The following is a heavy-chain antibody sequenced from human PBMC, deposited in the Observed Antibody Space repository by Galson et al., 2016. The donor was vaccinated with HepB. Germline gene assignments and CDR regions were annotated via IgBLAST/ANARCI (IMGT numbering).Heavy chain of an antibody. J-gene: IGHJ4*02. Sequence: PALVKPTQTLTLACTFSGFSLLTNGVGVGWIRQTPGQALEWLALIYWDADQRYSPSLRRRLTITKDIRKNQVVLTMTDIDPVDAGTFYCARLTWRGRDSRGNLFLFDYWGQGIRVTVSS. D-gene: IGHD4-23*01. CDR2: IYWDADQ. CDR1: GFSLLTNGVG. V-gene: IGHV2-5*02. CDR3: ARLTWRGRDSRGNLFLFDY.